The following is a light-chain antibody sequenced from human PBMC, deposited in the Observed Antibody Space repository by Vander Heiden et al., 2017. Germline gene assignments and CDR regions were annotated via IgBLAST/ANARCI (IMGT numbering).Light chain of an antibody. Sequence: DTQMTQSPSSLSASVGDRVTITCRASQSISSYLNWYQQKPGKAPKLLIYAASSLQSGVPSRFSGSGCGTDVTLTISSRQPEDFAAYYCQLNDSNHPLTFGQGTKVEIK. CDR2: AAS. CDR1: QSISSY. CDR3: QLNDSNHPLT. J-gene: IGKJ2*01. V-gene: IGKV1-39*01.